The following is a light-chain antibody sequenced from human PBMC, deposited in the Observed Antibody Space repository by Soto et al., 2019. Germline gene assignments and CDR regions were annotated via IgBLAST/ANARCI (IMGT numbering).Light chain of an antibody. CDR3: QKYYSAPWT. Sequence: EIQMTQSPSSLSASVGDRVTITCRASQGISNYLAWYQQKPGKVPKLLIYGASTLQSGVPSRLSGSGSGTDFTLIINSLQPEDVATYYCQKYYSAPWTFCQGTKVEI. J-gene: IGKJ1*01. CDR2: GAS. CDR1: QGISNY. V-gene: IGKV1-27*01.